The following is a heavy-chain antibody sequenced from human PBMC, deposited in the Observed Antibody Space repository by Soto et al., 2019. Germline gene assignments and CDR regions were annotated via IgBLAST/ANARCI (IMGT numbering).Heavy chain of an antibody. CDR3: ARVEWELLYWNWFDP. D-gene: IGHD1-26*01. V-gene: IGHV4-59*01. Sequence: KPSDTLSLTCTVSGGSISSYYWSWIRQPPGKGLEWIGYIYYSGSTNYNPSLKSRVTISVDTSKNQFSLKLSSVTAADTAVYYCARVEWELLYWNWFDPWGQGTLVTVSS. CDR2: IYYSGST. CDR1: GGSISSYY. J-gene: IGHJ5*02.